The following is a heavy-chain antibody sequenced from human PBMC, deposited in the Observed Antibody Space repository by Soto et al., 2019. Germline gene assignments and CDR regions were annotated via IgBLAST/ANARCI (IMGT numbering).Heavy chain of an antibody. Sequence: QVQLVQSGAEVKKPGSSVKVSCKASGGTFSSYAISWVRQAPGQGLEWMGGISPIFDTADYAQKFQCRVTITADESTSTAYKELSSLRSEDTAVYYCASHGITGTWVYYYGMDVWGQGTTVTVSS. CDR3: ASHGITGTWVYYYGMDV. J-gene: IGHJ6*02. V-gene: IGHV1-69*12. CDR1: GGTFSSYA. CDR2: ISPIFDTA. D-gene: IGHD1-7*01.